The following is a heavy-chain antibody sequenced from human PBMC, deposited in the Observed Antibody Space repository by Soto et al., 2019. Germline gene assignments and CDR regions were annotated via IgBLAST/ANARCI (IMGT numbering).Heavy chain of an antibody. Sequence: SETLSLTCAVSGGSISSGFYSWSWIRQPPGQGLEWIGYIYNSGNTYYNPSLMSRVTISVDRSQNHFSLKLTSVTAADTAVYYCARGSDGVWNWFDPWGQGTQVTVSP. CDR1: GGSISSGFYS. CDR2: IYNSGNT. V-gene: IGHV4-30-2*01. J-gene: IGHJ5*02. CDR3: ARGSDGVWNWFDP. D-gene: IGHD2-21*02.